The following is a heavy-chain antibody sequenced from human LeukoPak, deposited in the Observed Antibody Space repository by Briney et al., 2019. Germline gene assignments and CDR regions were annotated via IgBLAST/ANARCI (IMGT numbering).Heavy chain of an antibody. CDR1: GGSFSGYY. D-gene: IGHD3-10*01. V-gene: IGHV4-34*01. Sequence: SETLSLTCAVYGGSFSGYYWSWLRQPPGKGLEWIGEINHSGSTNYNPSLKSRVTISVDTSKNQFSLKLSSVTAADTAVYYCAREASGGSGSYYNWFDPWGQGTLVTVSS. CDR3: AREASGGSGSYYNWFDP. CDR2: INHSGST. J-gene: IGHJ5*02.